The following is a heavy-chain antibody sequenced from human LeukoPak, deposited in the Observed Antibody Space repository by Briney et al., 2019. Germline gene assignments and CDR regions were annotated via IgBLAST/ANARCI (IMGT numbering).Heavy chain of an antibody. CDR1: GFTFSDYW. CDR2: ISGSGGST. CDR3: AKDVPIVVVPAAPDAFDI. D-gene: IGHD2-2*01. V-gene: IGHV3-23*01. Sequence: GGSLRLSFAASGFTFSDYWMSWVRQAPGKGLEWVSAISGSGGSTYYADSVKGRFTISRDNSKNTLYLQMNSLRAEDTAVYYCAKDVPIVVVPAAPDAFDIWGQGTMVTVSS. J-gene: IGHJ3*02.